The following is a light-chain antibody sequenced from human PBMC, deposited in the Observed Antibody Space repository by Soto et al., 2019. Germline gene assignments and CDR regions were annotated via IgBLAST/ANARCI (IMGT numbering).Light chain of an antibody. CDR2: VNSDGSH. CDR1: SGHSNYA. Sequence: QSVLTQSPSASASLGASVKFTCTLNSGHSNYAIAWHQQRPEKGPRYLMKVNSDGSHNKGDGIPDRFSGFSSGAERYLSISSLQSEDEADYYCQTWDTGIQVFGGGTKLTVL. V-gene: IGLV4-69*01. J-gene: IGLJ3*02. CDR3: QTWDTGIQV.